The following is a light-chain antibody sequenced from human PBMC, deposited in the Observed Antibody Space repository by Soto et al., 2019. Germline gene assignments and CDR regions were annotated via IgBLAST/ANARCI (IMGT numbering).Light chain of an antibody. V-gene: IGKV3-15*01. Sequence: EIVMTQSPAILSVSPGERATLSCRASQSVSSNLAWYQQKPGQTPRLLIYGASTTPTGIPASFSGSGPGTEFTLTISSLRSEDFAVYYCQQYNNWATWTFGQGTKVDIK. CDR2: GAS. CDR3: QQYNNWATWT. CDR1: QSVSSN. J-gene: IGKJ1*01.